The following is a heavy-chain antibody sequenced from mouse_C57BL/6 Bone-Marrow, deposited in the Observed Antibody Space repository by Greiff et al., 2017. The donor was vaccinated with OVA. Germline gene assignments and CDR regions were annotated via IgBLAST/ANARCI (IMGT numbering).Heavy chain of an antibody. D-gene: IGHD2-3*01. CDR1: GYTFTSYG. CDR3: ARWLLRGAMDY. V-gene: IGHV1-81*01. CDR2: IYPRSGNT. Sequence: LVESGAELARPGASVKLSCKASGYTFTSYGISWVKQRTGQGLEWIGEIYPRSGNTYYNEKFKGKATLTADKSSSTAYMELRSLTSEDSAVYFCARWLLRGAMDYWGQGTSVTVSS. J-gene: IGHJ4*01.